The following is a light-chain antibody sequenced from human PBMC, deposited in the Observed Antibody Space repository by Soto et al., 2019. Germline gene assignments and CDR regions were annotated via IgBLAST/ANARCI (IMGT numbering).Light chain of an antibody. Sequence: QSASVSGSPGQSIAISCTGSSSDVGRYNSVSWYQQHPGKAPKLMIYEGSKRPSGVSDRFSGSKSGNTASLTISGLQPEDEADYYCCSYVGDPYVFGTGTKLTVL. V-gene: IGLV2-23*01. CDR1: SSDVGRYNS. CDR2: EGS. J-gene: IGLJ1*01. CDR3: CSYVGDPYV.